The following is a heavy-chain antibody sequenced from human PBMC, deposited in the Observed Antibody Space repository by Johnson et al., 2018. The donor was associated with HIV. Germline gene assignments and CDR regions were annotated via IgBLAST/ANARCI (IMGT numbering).Heavy chain of an antibody. CDR2: IGTAGDT. CDR3: ATVVTADLTHGTRGAFDI. D-gene: IGHD4-23*01. Sequence: EVQVVESGGGLVQPGGSLRLSCAASGFTFSSYDMHWVRQATGKGLEWVSAIGTAGDTYYPGSVKGRFTISRENAKNSLYLQMNSLRAEDTALYYCATVVTADLTHGTRGAFDIWGQGTMVTVSS. V-gene: IGHV3-13*01. CDR1: GFTFSSYD. J-gene: IGHJ3*02.